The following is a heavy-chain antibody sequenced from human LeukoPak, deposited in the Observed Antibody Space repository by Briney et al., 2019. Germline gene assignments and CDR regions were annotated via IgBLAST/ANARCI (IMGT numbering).Heavy chain of an antibody. D-gene: IGHD1-26*01. CDR1: GFTFSSYW. J-gene: IGHJ4*02. V-gene: IGHV3-74*01. CDR3: ARDSGATSCFDY. Sequence: GGSLRLSCAASGFTFSSYWMHWVRQAPGKGLVWVSRINSDGSSTSYADSVKGRFTISRDNAKNTLYLQMNSLGAEDTAVYYCARDSGATSCFDYWGQGTLVTVSS. CDR2: INSDGSST.